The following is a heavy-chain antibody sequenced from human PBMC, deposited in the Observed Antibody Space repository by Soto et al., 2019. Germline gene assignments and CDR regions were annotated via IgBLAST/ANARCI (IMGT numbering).Heavy chain of an antibody. CDR1: GDSVSSHSAA. Sequence: SQTLSLTCAISGDSVSSHSAAWNWIRQSPSRGLEWLGRTYYRSKWYNDYAVSVKSRIIINPDTSKNQFSLQLNSVTPEDTAVYYCARDDHFSGGSCYNLADYWGQGTLVNVFS. J-gene: IGHJ4*02. CDR3: ARDDHFSGGSCYNLADY. D-gene: IGHD2-15*01. CDR2: TYYRSKWYN. V-gene: IGHV6-1*01.